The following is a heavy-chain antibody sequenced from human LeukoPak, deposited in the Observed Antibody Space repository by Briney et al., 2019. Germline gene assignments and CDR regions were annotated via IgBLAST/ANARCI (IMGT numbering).Heavy chain of an antibody. J-gene: IGHJ4*02. D-gene: IGHD3-3*01. V-gene: IGHV3-48*01. CDR2: ISSSSSAR. Sequence: PGGSLRLSCAASGFTFSSHSMNWVRQAPGKGLEWVSYISSSSSARYYADSVKGRFTNSRDDARNSLYLQMNSLRAEDTAVYYCARMSGSRLPGYWGQGALVTVSS. CDR1: GFTFSSHS. CDR3: ARMSGSRLPGY.